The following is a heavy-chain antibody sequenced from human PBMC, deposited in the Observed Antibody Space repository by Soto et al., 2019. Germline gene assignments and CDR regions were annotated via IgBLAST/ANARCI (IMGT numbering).Heavy chain of an antibody. Sequence: SETLSLTCTVSGGSISSGDYYWSWIRQPPGKGLEWIGYIYYSGSTYYNPSLKSRVTISVDTSKNQFSLKLSSVTAADTAVYYCARTASSTSHQGFDYWGQGTLVTVSS. CDR1: GGSISSGDYY. CDR2: IYYSGST. D-gene: IGHD2-2*01. J-gene: IGHJ4*02. V-gene: IGHV4-30-4*01. CDR3: ARTASSTSHQGFDY.